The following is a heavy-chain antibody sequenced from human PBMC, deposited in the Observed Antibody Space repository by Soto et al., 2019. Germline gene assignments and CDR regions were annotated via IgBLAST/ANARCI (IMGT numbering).Heavy chain of an antibody. CDR3: ARSYSSSGYYYYGMDV. CDR2: IYYTGTT. CDR1: GGSISSYY. Sequence: LSLTCTVSGGSISSYYWSWIRQPPGKGLERIAYIYYTGTTAYNSSLKSRVTISLDTPKNQFSLSLRSVTPADTAVYYCARSYSSSGYYYYGMDVWGQGTTVTVSS. J-gene: IGHJ6*02. V-gene: IGHV4-59*01. D-gene: IGHD3-22*01.